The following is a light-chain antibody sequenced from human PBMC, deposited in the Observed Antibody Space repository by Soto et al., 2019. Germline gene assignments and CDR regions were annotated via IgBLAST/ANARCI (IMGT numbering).Light chain of an antibody. CDR1: QSVLYSSNNKNY. Sequence: DIVMTQSQDSLAVSLGERATINCKSSQSVLYSSNNKNYLTWYQQKPGQPPKLLIYWASTRESGVPDRFSGSGSGTDFTLTTSSLQAEDVAVYYCQQYYSGRTFGQGTKVEIK. J-gene: IGKJ1*01. CDR2: WAS. V-gene: IGKV4-1*01. CDR3: QQYYSGRT.